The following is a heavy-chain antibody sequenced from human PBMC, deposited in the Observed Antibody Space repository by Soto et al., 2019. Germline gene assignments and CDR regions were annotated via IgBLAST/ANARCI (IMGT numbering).Heavy chain of an antibody. CDR2: IYWDDDK. D-gene: IGHD6-19*01. Sequence: QITLKESGPTLVKPTQTLTLTCTFSGFSLSTSGVGVGWIRQPPGKALEWLALIYWDDDKRYSPSLKSRLTISKYTSKTQVVLTMSNVDPVDTATYYCAHSFGIAVADTRYYFDYWGQGTLVTVSS. CDR1: GFSLSTSGVG. V-gene: IGHV2-5*02. CDR3: AHSFGIAVADTRYYFDY. J-gene: IGHJ4*02.